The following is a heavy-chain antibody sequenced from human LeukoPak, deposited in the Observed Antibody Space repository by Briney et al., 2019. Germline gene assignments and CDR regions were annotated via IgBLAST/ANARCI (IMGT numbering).Heavy chain of an antibody. J-gene: IGHJ3*02. V-gene: IGHV3-21*01. Sequence: GGSLRLSCAASGFTFSSYSMNWVRQAPGNGLEWVSSISSSSSYIYYADSVKGRFTISRDNAKNSLYLQMNSLRTDDTAVYFCAKTQDCSSTDCYRAFDIWGQGTMVTVSS. CDR3: AKTQDCSSTDCYRAFDI. CDR2: ISSSSSYI. D-gene: IGHD2-2*01. CDR1: GFTFSSYS.